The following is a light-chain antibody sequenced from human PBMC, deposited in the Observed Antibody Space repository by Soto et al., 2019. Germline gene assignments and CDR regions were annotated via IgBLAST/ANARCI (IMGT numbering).Light chain of an antibody. Sequence: EIVMTQSPATLSVFPGERATLSCRASQSVSTNLAWYQQKPGQAPRLLIYGASARATGIPARFSGSGSGTEFTLTISSLQSEDFAVYYCHQYKNWPPYTFGQGTNWRSN. CDR1: QSVSTN. V-gene: IGKV3-15*01. CDR3: HQYKNWPPYT. CDR2: GAS. J-gene: IGKJ2*01.